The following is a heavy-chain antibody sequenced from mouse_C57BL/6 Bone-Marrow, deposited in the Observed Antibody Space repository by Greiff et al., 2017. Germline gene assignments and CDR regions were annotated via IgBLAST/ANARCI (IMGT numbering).Heavy chain of an antibody. CDR2: ISNGGGST. CDR1: GFTFSDYY. CDR3: ARKANWDSDYFDY. J-gene: IGHJ2*01. D-gene: IGHD4-1*01. Sequence: EVKLMESGGGLVQPGGSLKLSCAASGFTFSDYYMYLVRQTPEKRLEWVAYISNGGGSTYYPDTVKGRFTISRDNAKNTLYLQMIRLKSEDTAMYYCARKANWDSDYFDYWGQGTTLTVSS. V-gene: IGHV5-12*01.